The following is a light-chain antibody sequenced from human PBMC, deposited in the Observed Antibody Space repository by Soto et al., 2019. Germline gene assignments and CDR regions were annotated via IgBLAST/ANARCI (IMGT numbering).Light chain of an antibody. CDR2: GNS. J-gene: IGLJ1*01. CDR3: QSYDSSLLHV. CDR1: SSNIGAGYD. V-gene: IGLV1-40*01. Sequence: QSVLTQPPSVSGAPGQRVTISCTGSSSNIGAGYDVLWYQQLPGTAPKLLIYGNSNRPSGVPDRFSGSKSGTSASLAITGLQAEDEADYYCQSYDSSLLHVFGTGTKLTVL.